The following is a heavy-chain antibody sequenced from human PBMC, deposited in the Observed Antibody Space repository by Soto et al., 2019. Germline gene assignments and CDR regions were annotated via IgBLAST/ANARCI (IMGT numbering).Heavy chain of an antibody. CDR1: GYTLTELS. J-gene: IGHJ5*02. D-gene: IGHD3-9*01. V-gene: IGHV1-24*01. CDR2: FDPEDGET. Sequence: ASVKVSCKVSGYTLTELSMHWVRQAPGKGLEWMGGFDPEDGETIYAQKFQGRVTMTEDTSTDTAYMELRSLRSEDTGVYYCARAESYFDSSWFDPWGKGTLVTVSS. CDR3: ARAESYFDSSWFDP.